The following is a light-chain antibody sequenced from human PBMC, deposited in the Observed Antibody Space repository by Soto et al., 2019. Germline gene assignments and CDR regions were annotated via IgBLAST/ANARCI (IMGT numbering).Light chain of an antibody. CDR1: QSVRSY. J-gene: IGKJ1*01. CDR3: RQLSNWPQT. V-gene: IGKV3-11*01. CDR2: DAS. Sequence: EIVLTQSPATLSLSPGERATLSCRASQSVRSYLAWYQQKPGQAPRPLIHDASNRATGIPARFSGSGSGTDFTLPISSLEPEDFAVYYCRQLSNWPQTSGQGTKVDIK.